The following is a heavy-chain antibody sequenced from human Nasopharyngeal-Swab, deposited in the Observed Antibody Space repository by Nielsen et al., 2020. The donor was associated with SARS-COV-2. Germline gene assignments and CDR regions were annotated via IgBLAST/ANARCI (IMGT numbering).Heavy chain of an antibody. D-gene: IGHD5-24*01. V-gene: IGHV3-30*03. J-gene: IGHJ4*02. CDR2: ISYDGSNK. CDR3: ARDGYNYFDY. Sequence: SLKISCAASGFTFSSYGMHWVRQAPGKGLEWVAVISYDGSNKYYADSVKGRFTISRDNSKNTLYLQMNSLRAEDTAVYYCARDGYNYFDYWGQGTLVTVSS. CDR1: GFTFSSYG.